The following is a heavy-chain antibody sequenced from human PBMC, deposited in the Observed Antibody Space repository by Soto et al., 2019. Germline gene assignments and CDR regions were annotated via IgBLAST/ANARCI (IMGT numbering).Heavy chain of an antibody. J-gene: IGHJ5*02. CDR1: GGSICGGGYA. CDR3: ARGQFYSGSGNFNNLMFDA. Sequence: SETLSLTCAVSGGSICGGGYAGSWVWPPPGGGLEWSVYLYHSGPFGKSPSFKTRLTMSLDMSNNQFSLTLNSTTAADTAVYYCARGQFYSGSGNFNNLMFDAWGQGIQVTVSS. D-gene: IGHD3-10*01. V-gene: IGHV4-30-2*01. CDR2: LYHSGPF.